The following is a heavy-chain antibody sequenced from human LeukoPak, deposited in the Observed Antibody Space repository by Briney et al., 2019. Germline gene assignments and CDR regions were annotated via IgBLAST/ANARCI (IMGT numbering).Heavy chain of an antibody. D-gene: IGHD3-22*01. CDR2: IKRKTDGRTT. J-gene: IGHJ6*02. CDR3: TTVGYYDSSGYYYYYYGMDV. CDR1: GLTFSNAW. Sequence: GGSLTLSCAASGLTFSNAWTSWARHAPGKGLEWVALIKRKTDGRTTDYGAPAKGKFNISRDDSKNTMYMQMNSLKTEDTAVYYYTTVGYYDSSGYYYYYYGMDVWGQGTTVTVSS. V-gene: IGHV3-15*01.